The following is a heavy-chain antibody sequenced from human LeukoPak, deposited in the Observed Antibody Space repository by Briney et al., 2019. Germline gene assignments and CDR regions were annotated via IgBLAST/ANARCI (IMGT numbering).Heavy chain of an antibody. CDR3: ARDLYCSSTSCPMDV. CDR2: IIPIFGTA. D-gene: IGHD2-2*01. J-gene: IGHJ6*04. V-gene: IGHV1-69*06. CDR1: GGTFSSYA. Sequence: ASVKVSCKASGGTFSSYAISWVRRAPGQGLEWMGGIIPIFGTANYAQKFQGRVTITADKSTSTAYMELSSLRSEDTAVYYCARDLYCSSTSCPMDVWGKGTTVTVSS.